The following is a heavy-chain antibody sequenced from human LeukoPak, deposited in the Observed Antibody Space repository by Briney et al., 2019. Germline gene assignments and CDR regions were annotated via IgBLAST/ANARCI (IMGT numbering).Heavy chain of an antibody. Sequence: SETLSLTCTVSGGSVSTIDYYWGWIRQPPGKGLEWIGSVYYSGSTYYNAPLKSRVTISVDTSKNQFSLKLSAVTAADTAMYYCAREDAVSSDDAFDLWGQGTMVTVS. D-gene: IGHD6-19*01. CDR3: AREDAVSSDDAFDL. J-gene: IGHJ3*01. CDR2: VYYSGST. CDR1: GGSVSTIDYY. V-gene: IGHV4-39*07.